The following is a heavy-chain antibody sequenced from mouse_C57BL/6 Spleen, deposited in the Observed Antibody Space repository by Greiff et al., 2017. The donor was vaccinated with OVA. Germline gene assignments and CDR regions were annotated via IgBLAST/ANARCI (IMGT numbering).Heavy chain of an antibody. CDR1: GFTFSDYY. V-gene: IGHV5-12*01. J-gene: IGHJ2*01. CDR3: ARHRGPLTGTFDY. Sequence: EVKVEESGGGLVQPGGSLKLSCAASGFTFSDYYMYWVRQTPEKRLEWVAYISNGGGSTYYPDTVKGRFTISRDNAKNTLYLQMSRLKSEDTAMYYCARHRGPLTGTFDYWGQGTTLTVSS. CDR2: ISNGGGST. D-gene: IGHD4-1*01.